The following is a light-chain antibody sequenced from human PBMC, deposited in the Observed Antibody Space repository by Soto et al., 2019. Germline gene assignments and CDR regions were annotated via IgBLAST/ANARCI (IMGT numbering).Light chain of an antibody. CDR3: QLYGSSSPYN. CDR1: QSVSSSY. J-gene: IGKJ2*01. V-gene: IGKV3-20*01. CDR2: GAS. Sequence: EIVLTQSPGTMSLSPGARATLSCRASQSVSSSYLAWYQQKPGQAPRLLIYGASSRATGIPDRFSGSVSGTGCNLTISRLEPVDFALYSCQLYGSSSPYNFVQGTKLEIK.